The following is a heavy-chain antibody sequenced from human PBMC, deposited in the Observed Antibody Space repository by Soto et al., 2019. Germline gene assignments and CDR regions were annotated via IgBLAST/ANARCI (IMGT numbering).Heavy chain of an antibody. CDR1: GYTFTGYY. J-gene: IGHJ4*02. D-gene: IGHD1-26*01. CDR3: ARDIGNADSGSYYAY. V-gene: IGHV1-2*02. Sequence: QVQLVQSGAEVKKPGASVKVSCKASGYTFTGYYMHWVRQAPGQGLEWMGWIHPNSGGTNYAQKFKGRVTMTRDTSISTAYMELSRLRSDDTAVYYCARDIGNADSGSYYAYWGQGTLVTVSS. CDR2: IHPNSGGT.